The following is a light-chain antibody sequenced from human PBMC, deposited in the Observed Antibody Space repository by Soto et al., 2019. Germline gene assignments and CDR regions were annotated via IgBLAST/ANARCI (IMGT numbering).Light chain of an antibody. Sequence: EIVLTQSPGTLSLSPGERATVSCRASQSVGSNYLAWYQQKPGQAPRLLIYAASSRATGIPDRFSGSGSGTDFTLTISRLEPEDFAVYYCHQYGSSPYTFGQGTKVDIK. CDR2: AAS. J-gene: IGKJ2*01. V-gene: IGKV3-20*01. CDR3: HQYGSSPYT. CDR1: QSVGSNY.